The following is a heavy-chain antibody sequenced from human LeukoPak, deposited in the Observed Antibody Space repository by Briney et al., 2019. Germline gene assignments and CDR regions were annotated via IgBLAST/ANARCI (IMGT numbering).Heavy chain of an antibody. V-gene: IGHV1-3*01. CDR3: ARDPYCSTITCPAYFDY. CDR1: GYTFTSYA. CDR2: INAGNGNT. J-gene: IGHJ4*02. D-gene: IGHD2-2*01. Sequence: ASVKVSCKASGYTFTSYAMHWVGQAPGQRLEGMGWINAGNGNTKYSQKFQGRVTITRDTSASTAYMELSSLRCEDTAVYYCARDPYCSTITCPAYFDYWGQGTLVTVSS.